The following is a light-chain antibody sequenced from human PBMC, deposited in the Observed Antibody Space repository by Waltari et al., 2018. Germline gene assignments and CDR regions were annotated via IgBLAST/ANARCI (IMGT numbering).Light chain of an antibody. Sequence: QSVLTQPPSVSGAPGQRVSISCTGSGSNLRAGYGVPWYQQHPGKAPKLLIYGTSTRPPGVPDRFFGSQSGTSASLAITALQAEDEAEYYCQSYDTSLSVVFGGGTKLTVL. J-gene: IGLJ2*01. CDR3: QSYDTSLSVV. CDR1: GSNLRAGYG. CDR2: GTS. V-gene: IGLV1-40*01.